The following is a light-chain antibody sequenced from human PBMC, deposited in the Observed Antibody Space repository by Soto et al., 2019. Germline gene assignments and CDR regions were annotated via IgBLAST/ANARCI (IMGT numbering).Light chain of an antibody. V-gene: IGLV2-14*01. CDR3: SSYRGVTTL. J-gene: IGLJ2*01. CDR2: EVS. CDR1: SSDVGGFNY. Sequence: QSALTQPASVSGSPGQSITISCTGTSSDVGGFNYVSWYQQYPGIAPKLVIFEVSNRPSGVSSRFSGSKSGNTASLTISRLRAEDEADYYCSSYRGVTTLFGGGTQLTVL.